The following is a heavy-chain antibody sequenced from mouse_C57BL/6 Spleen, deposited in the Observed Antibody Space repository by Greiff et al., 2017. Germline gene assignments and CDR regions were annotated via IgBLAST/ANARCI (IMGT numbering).Heavy chain of an antibody. D-gene: IGHD2-4*01. V-gene: IGHV1-7*01. Sequence: VQLQQSGAELAKPGASVKLSCKASGYTFTSYWMHWVKQRPGQGLEWIGYINPSSGYTKYNQKFKDKATLTADKSSSTAYLQVRSLTYEDSAVYYCAREGCDCGVGCAYWGRGTLVTVSA. CDR2: INPSSGYT. J-gene: IGHJ3*01. CDR1: GYTFTSYW. CDR3: AREGCDCGVGCAY.